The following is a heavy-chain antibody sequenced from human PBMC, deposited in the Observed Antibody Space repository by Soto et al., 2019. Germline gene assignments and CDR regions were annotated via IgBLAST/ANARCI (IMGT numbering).Heavy chain of an antibody. V-gene: IGHV3-30*18. CDR2: ISWDGLAQ. CDR1: GFTFGRYG. J-gene: IGHJ4*02. Sequence: VQLVESGGGVVQPGRSLRLLCEASGFTFGRYGMHWVRQAPGMGLEWVAVISWDGLAQYYGDSVRGRFTISRENSKSTLYLQMYSLRTEDTAIYYCAKETIQVGGPNYFDDCGQGVLVTVSS. CDR3: AKETIQVGGPNYFDD. D-gene: IGHD1-1*01.